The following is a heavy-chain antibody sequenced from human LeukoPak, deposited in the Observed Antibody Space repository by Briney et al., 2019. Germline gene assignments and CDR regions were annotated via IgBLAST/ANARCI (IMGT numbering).Heavy chain of an antibody. CDR1: GFTFSSYS. CDR2: ISSSSTI. V-gene: IGHV3-48*04. CDR3: ARRYYDSSGYYYSDY. D-gene: IGHD3-22*01. Sequence: GGSLRLSCAASGFTFSSYSMNWVRQAPGKGLEWVSYISSSSTIYYADSVKGRFTISRDNAKNSLYLQMNSLRAEDTAVYYCARRYYDSSGYYYSDYWGQGTLVTVSS. J-gene: IGHJ4*02.